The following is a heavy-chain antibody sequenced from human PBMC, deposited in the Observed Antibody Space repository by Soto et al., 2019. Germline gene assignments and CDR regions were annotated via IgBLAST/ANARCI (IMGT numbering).Heavy chain of an antibody. V-gene: IGHV4-39*01. CDR2: IYFSGSK. Sequence: QLQLQESGPGLVKPSETLSLTCTVSGGSISSNTYYRGWIRQPPGKGLEWIGAIYFSGSKYYNTTPKRRLTISVDTSKNQFSLELSSMTAADTAVYYCARRSRQGNFDYWGQGTLVTVSS. D-gene: IGHD6-13*01. CDR3: ARRSRQGNFDY. J-gene: IGHJ4*02. CDR1: GGSISSNTYY.